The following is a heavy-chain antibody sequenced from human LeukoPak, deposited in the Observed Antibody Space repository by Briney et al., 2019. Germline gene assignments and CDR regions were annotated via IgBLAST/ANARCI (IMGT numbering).Heavy chain of an antibody. D-gene: IGHD3-22*01. CDR2: IRYDGSNK. J-gene: IGHJ4*02. Sequence: GGSLRLSCAASGFTFSSYGMHWVRQAPGKGLEWVAFIRYDGSNKYYADSVKGRFTISRDNSKNTLYLQMNSLRAEDTAVYYCAKEEAYDSSGYYYARRYFDYWGQGTLVTVSS. V-gene: IGHV3-30*02. CDR3: AKEEAYDSSGYYYARRYFDY. CDR1: GFTFSSYG.